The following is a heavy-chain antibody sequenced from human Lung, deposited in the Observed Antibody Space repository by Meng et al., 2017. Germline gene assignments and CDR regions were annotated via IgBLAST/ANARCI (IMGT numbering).Heavy chain of an antibody. Sequence: QGHSQQVGPGLLRPPENLSLTCAVYGGSISGSDWSWIRQSPAKGLEWIGKINHGGSTNYNPSLESRVTISVDTPKNQFSLRLTSMTVADTAVYYCARERHSTIIRGVIDFWGQGALVTVSS. J-gene: IGHJ4*02. V-gene: IGHV4-34*01. CDR3: ARERHSTIIRGVIDF. CDR2: INHGGST. CDR1: GGSISGSD. D-gene: IGHD3-10*01.